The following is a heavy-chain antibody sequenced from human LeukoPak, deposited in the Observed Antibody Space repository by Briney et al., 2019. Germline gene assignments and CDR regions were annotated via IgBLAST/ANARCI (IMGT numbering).Heavy chain of an antibody. D-gene: IGHD5-24*01. CDR3: ARDPIRSRGGYNFFDY. Sequence: SQTLSLTCAISGDSVSSNSAAWNWIRQSPSRGLEWLGRTYYRSKWYNDYAVSVKSRITINPNTSKNQFSLQLNSVTPEDTAVYYCARDPIRSRGGYNFFDYWGQGTLVTVSS. CDR1: GDSVSSNSAA. V-gene: IGHV6-1*01. J-gene: IGHJ4*02. CDR2: TYYRSKWYN.